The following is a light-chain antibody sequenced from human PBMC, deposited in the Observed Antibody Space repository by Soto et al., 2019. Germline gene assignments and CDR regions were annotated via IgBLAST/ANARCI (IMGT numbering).Light chain of an antibody. Sequence: EIVLTQSPRTLSLSAGERATLNCRASQSVSSHLAWYQQKPGQAPRLLIYHASNRATGIPARFSGSGSGTDFTLTISSLEPEDFAVYYCQQRSNWPPITFGQGTRLEIK. CDR3: QQRSNWPPIT. CDR1: QSVSSH. V-gene: IGKV3-11*01. CDR2: HAS. J-gene: IGKJ5*01.